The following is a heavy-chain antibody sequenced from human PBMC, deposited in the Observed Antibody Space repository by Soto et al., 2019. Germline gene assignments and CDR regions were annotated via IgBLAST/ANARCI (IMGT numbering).Heavy chain of an antibody. CDR3: ARGKYSGNWYVKEAFDV. D-gene: IGHD6-13*01. CDR2: MNPDSGDT. V-gene: IGHV1-8*01. Sequence: QVQLVQSVAEVKKPGASVKVSCQASGYTFTTFDINWVRQAAGQGLEWLGWMNPDSGDTYYAQHFQGRVTMTRNTSISTAYMELSSLESEDTAVYFCARGKYSGNWYVKEAFDVWGQGTMVAVSS. J-gene: IGHJ3*01. CDR1: GYTFTTFD.